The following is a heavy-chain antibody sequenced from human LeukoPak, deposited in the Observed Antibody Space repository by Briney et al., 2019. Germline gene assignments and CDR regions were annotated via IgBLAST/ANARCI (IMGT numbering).Heavy chain of an antibody. CDR2: ISGSGGST. D-gene: IGHD3-3*01. CDR1: GFTFSSYA. V-gene: IGHV3-23*01. J-gene: IGHJ4*02. Sequence: GASLRLSCAASGFTFSSYATSWDRQAPGKGLEWVSAISGSGGSTYYADSVKGRFTISRDNPKNTLYLQMNSLRAEDTAVYYCAKAHYDFWSGYWVFDYWGQGTLVTVSS. CDR3: AKAHYDFWSGYWVFDY.